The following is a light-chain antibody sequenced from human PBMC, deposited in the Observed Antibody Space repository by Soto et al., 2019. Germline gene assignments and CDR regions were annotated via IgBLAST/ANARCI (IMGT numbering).Light chain of an antibody. Sequence: QSALTQPPSASGSPGQSVTISCTGTSSDVGGYNFVSWYQQHPGKAPKLIIYEVNKRPSGVPDRFSGSKSGNTASLIVSGLQADDEADYYCTSFSASNNLGVFGGGTKVTVL. CDR2: EVN. V-gene: IGLV2-8*01. J-gene: IGLJ2*01. CDR1: SSDVGGYNF. CDR3: TSFSASNNLGV.